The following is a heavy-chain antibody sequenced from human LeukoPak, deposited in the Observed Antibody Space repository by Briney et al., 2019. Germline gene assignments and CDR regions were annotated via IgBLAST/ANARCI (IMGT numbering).Heavy chain of an antibody. CDR2: ISDSGGST. J-gene: IGHJ5*02. D-gene: IGHD6-19*01. Sequence: PGGSLRLSCAASGFTFSNYDMSWVRQAPGKGLEWVSSISDSGGSTYYADSVKGRSTISRDNSKNTLYLQMTNLKDADTAVYYCAKDLSRAVAADWFDPWDQGFLVTVSS. CDR3: AKDLSRAVAADWFDP. V-gene: IGHV3-23*01. CDR1: GFTFSNYD.